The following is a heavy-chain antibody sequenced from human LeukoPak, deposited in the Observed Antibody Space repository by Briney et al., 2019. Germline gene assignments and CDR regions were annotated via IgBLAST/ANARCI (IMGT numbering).Heavy chain of an antibody. J-gene: IGHJ4*02. V-gene: IGHV1-8*01. CDR2: MNPNSGNT. CDR1: GYTFTSYD. Sequence: GASVKVSCKASGYTFTSYDINWVRQATGQGLEWMGWMNPNSGNTGYAQKFLGRVTMTRNTSISTAYMELSSLRSEDTAVYYCARGRKYCGGDCYSFDYWGQGTLVTVSS. CDR3: ARGRKYCGGDCYSFDY. D-gene: IGHD2-21*02.